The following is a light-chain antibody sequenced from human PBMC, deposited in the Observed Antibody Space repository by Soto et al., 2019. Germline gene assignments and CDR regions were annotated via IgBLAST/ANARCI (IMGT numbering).Light chain of an antibody. V-gene: IGKV3-15*01. CDR3: QHHDNWPLIT. J-gene: IGKJ5*01. CDR2: GAS. CDR1: ESVGSK. Sequence: DIEMTQSPATLSVSPGETATLSCRASESVGSKVAWYQQKPGQAPRVLIYGASIRATGIPVRFSGSGSGTAFTLTISSLQSEDFALYYGQHHDNWPLITFGQGTRLEI.